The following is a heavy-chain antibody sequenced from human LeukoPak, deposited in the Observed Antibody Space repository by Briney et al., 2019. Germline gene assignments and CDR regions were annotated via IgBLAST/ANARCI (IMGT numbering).Heavy chain of an antibody. Sequence: ASVNVSCTASGGTFSSYAISWVRQAPGQGLEWMGGIIPIFGTANYAQKFQGRVTITADESTSTAYMELSSLRSEDTAVYYCARGSYYYYYGMDVWGQGTTVTVSS. CDR3: ARGSYYYYYGMDV. J-gene: IGHJ6*02. CDR2: IIPIFGTA. V-gene: IGHV1-69*13. CDR1: GGTFSSYA.